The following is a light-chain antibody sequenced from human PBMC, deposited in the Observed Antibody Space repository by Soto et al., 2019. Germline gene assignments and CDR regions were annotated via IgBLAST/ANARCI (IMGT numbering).Light chain of an antibody. CDR3: QHYGGSPPVT. CDR1: QSVSSSY. CDR2: GAS. J-gene: IGKJ2*01. Sequence: EIVLTQSPGTLSLSPGERATLSCRASQSVSSSYLAWYQQKPGLAPRLLIYGASSRPTGIPDRFSGSGSGADFTLTISRLEPEDFAVYYCQHYGGSPPVTFGQGTKLEIK. V-gene: IGKV3-20*01.